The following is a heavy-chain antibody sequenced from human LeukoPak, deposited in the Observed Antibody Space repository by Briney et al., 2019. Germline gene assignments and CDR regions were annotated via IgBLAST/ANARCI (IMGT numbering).Heavy chain of an antibody. Sequence: GGSLRLSCAASGFTFSSYGMHWVRQAPGKGLEWVAVISYDGSNKYYADSVKGRFTISRDNSKNTLYLQMNSLRAEDTAVYYCARESSGWYDFDYWGQGTLVTVSS. CDR2: ISYDGSNK. V-gene: IGHV3-30*03. D-gene: IGHD6-19*01. CDR3: ARESSGWYDFDY. J-gene: IGHJ4*02. CDR1: GFTFSSYG.